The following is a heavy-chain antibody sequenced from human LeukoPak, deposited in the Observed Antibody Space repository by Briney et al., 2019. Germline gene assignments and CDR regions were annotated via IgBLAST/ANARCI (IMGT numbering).Heavy chain of an antibody. V-gene: IGHV4-59*01. CDR2: IYDSGST. CDR3: ARVGGTNYYYYGMDV. D-gene: IGHD1-1*01. Sequence: GSLRLSCAASGFTFGNCAMSWVRQPPGKGLEWIGYIYDSGSTNYNPSLKSRVTISVDTSKNQFSLKLSSVTAADTAVYYCARVGGTNYYYYGMDVWGQGTTVTVSS. CDR1: GFTFGNCA. J-gene: IGHJ6*02.